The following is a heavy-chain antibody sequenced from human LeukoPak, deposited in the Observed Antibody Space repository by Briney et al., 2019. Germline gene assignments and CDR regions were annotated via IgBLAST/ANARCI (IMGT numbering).Heavy chain of an antibody. V-gene: IGHV1-8*01. Sequence: GASVKVSCKASGYSFTSYDLSWGRDATGQGLERKGWMNPNRRNTGYAQKFQGSVTMTRDTSISTAYMELTSLTSDDTAIYYCARGLAVARTGYWGRGPLVTVSS. CDR2: MNPNRRNT. J-gene: IGHJ4*02. D-gene: IGHD6-19*01. CDR3: ARGLAVARTGY. CDR1: GYSFTSYD.